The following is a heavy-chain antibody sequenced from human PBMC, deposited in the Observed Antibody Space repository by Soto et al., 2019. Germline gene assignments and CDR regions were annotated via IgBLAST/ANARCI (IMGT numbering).Heavy chain of an antibody. J-gene: IGHJ4*02. CDR3: ARGDYFDRRFDF. D-gene: IGHD3-9*01. CDR1: GFTFNNDW. V-gene: IGHV3-7*03. Sequence: GGSLRLSCVASGFTFNNDWMSWVRQAPGKGLEWVATIKQDGSEKYYVDSAKGRFIVSRDNTKNSLYLQMNSLRAEDTAVYYCARGDYFDRRFDFWGQGALVTVSS. CDR2: IKQDGSEK.